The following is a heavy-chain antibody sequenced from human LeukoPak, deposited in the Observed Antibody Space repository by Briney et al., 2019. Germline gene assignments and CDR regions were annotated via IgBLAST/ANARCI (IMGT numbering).Heavy chain of an antibody. V-gene: IGHV3-11*01. CDR1: RFTFSDYY. CDR2: ISSGGDTI. D-gene: IGHD3-3*01. CDR3: ARGPFWNGYFDA. Sequence: GGSRRLSCAASRFTFSDYYMSWIRQTPGKGLEWVSYISSGGDTIYYAESVKGRFTISRDNAKNSLYLQLSYLRAGDTAVYYCARGPFWNGYFDAWGQGTLVTVSS. J-gene: IGHJ5*02.